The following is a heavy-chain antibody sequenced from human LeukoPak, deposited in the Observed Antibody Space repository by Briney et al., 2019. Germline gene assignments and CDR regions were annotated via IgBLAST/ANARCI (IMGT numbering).Heavy chain of an antibody. CDR1: GGSFSGYY. D-gene: IGHD3-22*01. CDR3: ARVLTMTHGMDV. J-gene: IGHJ6*02. CDR2: INHSGST. Sequence: PSETLSLTCAVYGGSFSGYYWSWIRQPPGKGLEWIGEINHSGSTNYNPSLKSRVTISVDTSKNQFSLKLSSVTAADTAVYYCARVLTMTHGMDVWGQGTTVTVSS. V-gene: IGHV4-34*01.